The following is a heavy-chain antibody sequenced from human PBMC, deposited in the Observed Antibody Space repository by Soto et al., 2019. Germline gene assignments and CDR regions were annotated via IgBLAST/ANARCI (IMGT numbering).Heavy chain of an antibody. Sequence: DVQLVESGGGLVNPGGSLRLSCRTSGVAFSKALMRWVRQPPGKRLEWVGRIRSNADGGTVEYAAPVKGRFIIPRDDSTNTLYLPMNSLDTEDTRVYYWTAAGVRGVVMSGMAVWGQGTAVTVSS. J-gene: IGHJ6*02. CDR1: GVAFSKAL. CDR2: IRSNADGGTV. V-gene: IGHV3-15*01. CDR3: TAAGVRGVVMSGMAV. D-gene: IGHD3-10*01.